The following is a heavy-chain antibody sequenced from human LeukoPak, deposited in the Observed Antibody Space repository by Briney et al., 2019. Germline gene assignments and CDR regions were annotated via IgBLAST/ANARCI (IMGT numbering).Heavy chain of an antibody. J-gene: IGHJ5*02. D-gene: IGHD1-7*01. V-gene: IGHV3-23*01. CDR2: IGDSGDAT. CDR1: GFTFRTYA. Sequence: GGSLRLSCAASGFTFRTYAMGWVRQAPGKGLEWVSAIGDSGDATYYADSVKGRFTISRDNSNNTLYLQMSSLRAEDTALYYCATSFNWNYDHWGQGTLATVSS. CDR3: ATSFNWNYDH.